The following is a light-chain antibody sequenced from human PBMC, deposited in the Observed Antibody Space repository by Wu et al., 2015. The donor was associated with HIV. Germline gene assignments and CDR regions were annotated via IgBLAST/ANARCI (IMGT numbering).Light chain of an antibody. J-gene: IGKJ2*03. V-gene: IGKV1-8*01. CDR1: QDIRSY. Sequence: ASTGDRVTITXRASQDIRSYLAWYQQRPGKAPNLLIYAASTLQSGVPSRFSGSGSGTDFTLTISYLESEDFASYYCQQYQSYPYSFGQGTKLGIK. CDR2: AAS. CDR3: QQYQSYPYS.